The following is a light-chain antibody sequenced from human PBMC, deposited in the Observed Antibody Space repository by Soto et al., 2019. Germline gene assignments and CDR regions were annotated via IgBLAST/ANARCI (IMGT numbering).Light chain of an antibody. CDR1: KLGDKY. Sequence: SYELTQPPSVSVYPGQTASITCYGDKLGDKYACWYQQKPGQSPVLVIYQDSKRPSGIPERFSGSNSGNTATLTISGTQAMDEADYYCQAWDSSTVFGTGTKLTVL. CDR2: QDS. V-gene: IGLV3-1*01. J-gene: IGLJ1*01. CDR3: QAWDSSTV.